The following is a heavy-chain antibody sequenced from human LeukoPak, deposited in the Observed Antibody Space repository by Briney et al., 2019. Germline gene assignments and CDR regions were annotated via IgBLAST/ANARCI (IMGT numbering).Heavy chain of an antibody. CDR3: ARDRGAYCGGDCYLGFDY. V-gene: IGHV3-21*01. Sequence: GGSLRLSCEASGFTLSDHWMTWVRQAPGKGLEWVSSIAGSSGYISYADSVKGRFTISRDNAKKSLYLQMTSLTAEDTAVYYCARDRGAYCGGDCYLGFDYWGRGTLVTVSS. CDR1: GFTLSDHW. CDR2: IAGSSGYI. D-gene: IGHD2-21*02. J-gene: IGHJ4*01.